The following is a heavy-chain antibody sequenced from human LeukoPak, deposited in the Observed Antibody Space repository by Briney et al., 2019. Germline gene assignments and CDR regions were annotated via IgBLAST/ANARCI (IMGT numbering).Heavy chain of an antibody. CDR3: ARDPDVQLERGYYAMDV. CDR1: RYTFTNYA. V-gene: IGHV1-3*01. J-gene: IGHJ6*04. Sequence: ASVKVSCTASRYTFTNYAMHWVRQAPGQRLEWMGWINAGSGNTKYSQKFQGRVTITRDTSASTAYMELSSVRSEDTAVYYCARDPDVQLERGYYAMDVWGKGPAVTVSS. CDR2: INAGSGNT. D-gene: IGHD1-1*01.